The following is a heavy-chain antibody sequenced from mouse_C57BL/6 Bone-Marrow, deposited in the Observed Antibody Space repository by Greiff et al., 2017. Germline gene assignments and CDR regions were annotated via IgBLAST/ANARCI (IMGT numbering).Heavy chain of an antibody. CDR2: INPNYGTT. CDR3: ARSAQALFLYAMAY. Sequence: EVQLQQSGPELVKPGASVKISCKASGYSFTDYNMNWVKQSNGKSLEWIGVINPNYGTTSYNQKFKGKATLTVDQASSTAYMQLNGLTSESSAVYYCARSAQALFLYAMAYWGQGTSVTVSA. J-gene: IGHJ4*01. V-gene: IGHV1-39*01. D-gene: IGHD3-2*02. CDR1: GYSFTDYN.